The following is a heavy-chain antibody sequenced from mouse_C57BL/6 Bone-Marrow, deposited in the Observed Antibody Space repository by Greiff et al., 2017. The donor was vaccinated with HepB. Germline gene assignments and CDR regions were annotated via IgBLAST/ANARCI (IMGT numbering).Heavy chain of an antibody. Sequence: QVQLQQPGAELVRPGTSVKLSCKAPGYTFTSYWMHWVKQRPGQGLEWIGVIDPSDSYTNYNQKFKGKATLTVDTSSSTAYMQLSSLTSEDSAVYYCASTTNYFDYWGQGTTLTVSS. J-gene: IGHJ2*01. CDR1: GYTFTSYW. CDR2: IDPSDSYT. D-gene: IGHD1-1*01. CDR3: ASTTNYFDY. V-gene: IGHV1-59*01.